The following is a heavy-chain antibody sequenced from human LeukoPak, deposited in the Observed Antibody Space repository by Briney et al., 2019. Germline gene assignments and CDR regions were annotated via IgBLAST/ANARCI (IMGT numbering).Heavy chain of an antibody. CDR2: INHSGST. V-gene: IGHV4-34*01. J-gene: IGHJ4*02. CDR3: ARGGLQSWYQLLAIWDY. Sequence: SETLSLTCAVYGGSFSGYYWSWIRQPPGKGLEWIGEINHSGSTNYNPSLTSRVTVSVDTSKNQFSLKLSSVTAADTAVYYCARGGLQSWYQLLAIWDYWGQGTLVSVSS. D-gene: IGHD2-2*01. CDR1: GGSFSGYY.